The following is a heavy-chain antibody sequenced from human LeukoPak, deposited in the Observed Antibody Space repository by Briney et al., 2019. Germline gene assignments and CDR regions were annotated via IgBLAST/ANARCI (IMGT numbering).Heavy chain of an antibody. Sequence: ASVKVSCKAAGYTFTSYGISWVRQAPGQGLEWMGWISAYNGNTNYAQKLRGRVTMTTDTSTSTAYMELRSLRSDDTAVYYCARQRPGRNWFDPWGQGTLVTVSS. CDR1: GYTFTSYG. J-gene: IGHJ5*02. D-gene: IGHD2-2*01. V-gene: IGHV1-18*01. CDR3: ARQRPGRNWFDP. CDR2: ISAYNGNT.